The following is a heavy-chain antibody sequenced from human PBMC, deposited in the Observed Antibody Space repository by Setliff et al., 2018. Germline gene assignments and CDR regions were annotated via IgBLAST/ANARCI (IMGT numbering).Heavy chain of an antibody. V-gene: IGHV1-18*01. J-gene: IGHJ6*02. CDR3: ARERGGGGLDYYYYGMDV. CDR2: ISAYNGNT. D-gene: IGHD3-10*01. CDR1: GYTFTSYG. Sequence: ASVKVSCKASGYTFTSYGISWVRQAPGQGLEWMGWISAYNGNTNYAQKLQGRVTMTTDTSTSTAYMELRTLRSDDTAVYYCARERGGGGLDYYYYGMDVWGQGTTVTVSS.